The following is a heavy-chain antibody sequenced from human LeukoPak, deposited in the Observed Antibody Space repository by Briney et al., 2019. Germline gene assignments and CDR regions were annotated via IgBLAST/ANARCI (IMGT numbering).Heavy chain of an antibody. J-gene: IGHJ4*02. CDR1: GFTFSSYA. CDR3: ARAGIVGATAYFDY. Sequence: PGGSLRLSCAASGFTFSSYAIHWVRQAPGKGLEYVSAISSNGGSTYYAYSVKGRFTISRDNSKNTLYLQMGSLRAEDMAVYYCARAGIVGATAYFDYWGQGTLVTVSS. D-gene: IGHD1-26*01. CDR2: ISSNGGST. V-gene: IGHV3-64*01.